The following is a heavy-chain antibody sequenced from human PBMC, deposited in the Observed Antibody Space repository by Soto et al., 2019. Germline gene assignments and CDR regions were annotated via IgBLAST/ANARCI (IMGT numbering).Heavy chain of an antibody. V-gene: IGHV1-18*01. CDR3: ARDGTKVTAIVDYCYCGRDV. D-gene: IGHD4-17*01. CDR2: ISGYNGNT. CDR1: GYTFTSYG. J-gene: IGHJ6*02. Sequence: QVQLVQSGAEVKKPGASVKVSCKTSGYTFTSYGISWVRQAPGQGLEWMGWISGYNGNTNYAQKVQGRVTMTTDTSTSTAHMEVRSLRSEDTAWYYCARDGTKVTAIVDYCYCGRDVWGQGTTVTVSS.